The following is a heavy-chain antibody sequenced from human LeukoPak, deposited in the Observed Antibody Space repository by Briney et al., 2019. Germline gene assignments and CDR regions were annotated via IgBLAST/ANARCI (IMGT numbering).Heavy chain of an antibody. V-gene: IGHV4-38-2*02. CDR2: INHSGKT. D-gene: IGHD3-10*01. CDR1: RCSINSAYY. Sequence: SETLSLTCTVSRCSINSAYYWGWIRQPPGKGLEWIASINHSGKTYYTPSLASRATISVDTSKNQFSLRLTSVTVADTAVYYCAREGPMFDSGTYSKSLGYWGQGTLVTVSS. CDR3: AREGPMFDSGTYSKSLGY. J-gene: IGHJ4*02.